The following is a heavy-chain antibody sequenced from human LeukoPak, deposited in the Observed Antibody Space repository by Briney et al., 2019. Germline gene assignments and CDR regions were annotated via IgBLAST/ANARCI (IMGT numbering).Heavy chain of an antibody. V-gene: IGHV3-20*04. CDR2: INWNGGST. J-gene: IGHJ6*03. CDR1: GFTFDDYG. D-gene: IGHD3-10*01. Sequence: GGSLRLSCAASGFTFDDYGMSWVRQVPGKGLEWVSGINWNGGSTGYADSVKGRFTISRDNAKNSLYLQMNSLRAEDTALYYCARGNYYGSGSYYKGYYYYYMDVWGKGTTVTVSS. CDR3: ARGNYYGSGSYYKGYYYYYMDV.